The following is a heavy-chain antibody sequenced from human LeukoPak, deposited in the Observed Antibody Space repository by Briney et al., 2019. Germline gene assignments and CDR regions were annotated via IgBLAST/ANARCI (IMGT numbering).Heavy chain of an antibody. D-gene: IGHD6-6*01. CDR2: ISGSGDAT. Sequence: GGSLRLSCAASGFNFSTYTLSWVRQAPGKGLEWVSFISGSGDATYYADSVKGRFTVSRDNSKNTLYLQMNSLRAEDTAVYYCAKDIRGIAARRLDYWGQGTLVTVSS. J-gene: IGHJ4*02. V-gene: IGHV3-23*01. CDR3: AKDIRGIAARRLDY. CDR1: GFNFSTYT.